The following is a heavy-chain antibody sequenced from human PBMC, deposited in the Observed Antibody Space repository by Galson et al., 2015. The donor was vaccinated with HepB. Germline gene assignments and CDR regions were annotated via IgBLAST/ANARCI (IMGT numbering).Heavy chain of an antibody. Sequence: TLSLTCTVSGGSINSYHWSWIRQPPGKGLEWIGNIYYSGSTNYNPSLKSRVTISVDTSKNQFSLKLSSVTAADTAVYYCARAVGYCSNTTCYTHLDYWGQGTLVTVSS. J-gene: IGHJ4*02. D-gene: IGHD2-2*02. CDR3: ARAVGYCSNTTCYTHLDY. CDR2: IYYSGST. CDR1: GGSINSYH. V-gene: IGHV4-59*01.